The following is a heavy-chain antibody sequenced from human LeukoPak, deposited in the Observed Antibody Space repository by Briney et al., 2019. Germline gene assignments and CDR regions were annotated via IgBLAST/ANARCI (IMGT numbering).Heavy chain of an antibody. V-gene: IGHV3-43*01. CDR2: ISWDGDST. CDR3: AKDGYNYGYDY. CDR1: GFTLDDYT. J-gene: IGHJ4*02. D-gene: IGHD5-18*01. Sequence: PGGSLRLSCAASGFTLDDYTMHWVRQAPGKGLQWVSLISWDGDSTYYADSVKGRFTISRDNSKNSLYLQMNSLRIEDTALYYCAKDGYNYGYDYWGQGALVTVSS.